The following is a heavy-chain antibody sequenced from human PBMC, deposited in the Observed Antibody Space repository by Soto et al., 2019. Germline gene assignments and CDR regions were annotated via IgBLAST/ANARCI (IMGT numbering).Heavy chain of an antibody. V-gene: IGHV4-34*01. CDR3: AVGPRMWLAGGGY. CDR1: GGSFSGYY. D-gene: IGHD6-19*01. CDR2: INHSGIT. Sequence: QVLLEQWGAGLLKPSETLSLTCAVYGGSFSGYYWTWSRQPPGRGLEWLGEINHSGITDYNPSLKSRVSISIDTSKNQFSLKLNSVTAADTAVYYCAVGPRMWLAGGGYWGHGTLVTVSS. J-gene: IGHJ4*01.